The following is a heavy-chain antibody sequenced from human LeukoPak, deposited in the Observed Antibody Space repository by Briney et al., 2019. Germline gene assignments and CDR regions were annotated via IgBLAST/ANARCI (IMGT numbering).Heavy chain of an antibody. CDR2: IKQDGGEK. D-gene: IGHD2-2*01. CDR3: AKQEGFKVVPAAVRNYYYYYMDV. CDR1: GFTLSNYW. V-gene: IGHV3-7*01. Sequence: QPGGSLRLSCAASGFTLSNYWMSWVRQAPGKGLEWVAIIKQDGGEKYYVDSVKGRFTISRDNSKNTLYLQMNSLRAEDTAVYYCAKQEGFKVVPAAVRNYYYYYMDVWGKGTTVTVSS. J-gene: IGHJ6*03.